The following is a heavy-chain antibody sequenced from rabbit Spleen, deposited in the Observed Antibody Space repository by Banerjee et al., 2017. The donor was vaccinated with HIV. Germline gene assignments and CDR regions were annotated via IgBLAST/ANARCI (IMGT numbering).Heavy chain of an antibody. V-gene: IGHV1S40*01. J-gene: IGHJ4*01. CDR1: GFSFSSNW. Sequence: QSLEESGGGLVKPGGTLTLTCTVSGFSFSSNWICWVRQAPGKGLEWIACIYAGDGYTYYASWAKGRFTISKTSSTTVTLQMTSLTAADTATYFCARHVAGAFPYLSLWGQGTLVTVS. CDR3: ARHVAGAFPYLSL. CDR2: IYAGDGYT. D-gene: IGHD4-2*01.